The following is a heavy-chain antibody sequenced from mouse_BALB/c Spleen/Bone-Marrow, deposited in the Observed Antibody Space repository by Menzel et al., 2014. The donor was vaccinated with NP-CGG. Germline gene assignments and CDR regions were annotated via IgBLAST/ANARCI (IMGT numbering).Heavy chain of an antibody. V-gene: IGHV1S16*01. D-gene: IGHD1-2*01. J-gene: IGHJ2*01. Sequence: QVHVKQSGAELVKPGASVKLSCKASGYTFTSYWMHWVKLRPRQGFEWIGEINPSNGGTNYNEKFKRKATLTVGKSSSTAYMQLSSLTSEDSAVFYCTNYGYDWGQGTTLTVSS. CDR2: INPSNGGT. CDR3: TNYGYD. CDR1: GYTFTSYW.